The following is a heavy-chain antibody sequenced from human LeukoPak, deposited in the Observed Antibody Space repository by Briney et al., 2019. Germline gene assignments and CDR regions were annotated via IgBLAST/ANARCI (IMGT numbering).Heavy chain of an antibody. CDR2: ISTDSGYT. CDR1: GFTFTGYY. D-gene: IGHD3-10*01. Sequence: GASVKVSCTASGFTFTGYYMHWVRQAPGQGLEWIGLISTDSGYTNYAESFKGRFTISRDNAINTVYMELSRLRSDDTAVYYCARDCAITMVRAVSMDVWGQGTTVTVSS. V-gene: IGHV1-2*02. J-gene: IGHJ6*02. CDR3: ARDCAITMVRAVSMDV.